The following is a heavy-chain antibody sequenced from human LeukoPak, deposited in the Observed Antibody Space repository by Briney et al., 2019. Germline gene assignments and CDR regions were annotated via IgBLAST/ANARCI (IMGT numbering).Heavy chain of an antibody. J-gene: IGHJ4*02. D-gene: IGHD1-26*01. V-gene: IGHV3-21*01. CDR2: ISWRSSDI. Sequence: GGSLRLSCVASGFTLSSYNMKWVRQAPGKRLEWVSSISWRSSDIEYADSVKGRFTISRDNSKNTLYLQMNSLRAEDTAVYYCAKDRSGSYSQGLDYWGQGTLVTVSS. CDR1: GFTLSSYN. CDR3: AKDRSGSYSQGLDY.